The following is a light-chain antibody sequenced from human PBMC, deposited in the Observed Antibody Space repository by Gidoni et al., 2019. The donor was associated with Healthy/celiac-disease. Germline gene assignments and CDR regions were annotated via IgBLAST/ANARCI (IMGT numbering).Light chain of an antibody. J-gene: IGKJ4*01. CDR1: QSVSSY. CDR2: DAS. CDR3: QQRSNWPLT. V-gene: IGKV3-11*01. Sequence: IELTQSPATLSLSPGERATLSCRASQSVSSYLAWYQQKPGQAPRLLIYDASNRATGIPARFSGSGSGTDFTLTISSLEPEDFAVYYCQQRSNWPLTFXGXTKVEIK.